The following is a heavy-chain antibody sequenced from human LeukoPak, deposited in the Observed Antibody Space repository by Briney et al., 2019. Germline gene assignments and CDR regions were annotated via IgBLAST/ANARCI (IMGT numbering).Heavy chain of an antibody. J-gene: IGHJ6*03. D-gene: IGHD6-19*01. CDR1: RFTFSSYS. Sequence: GGSLRLSCAASRFTFSSYSMNWVRQAPGKGLEWVSSISSSSSYIYYADSVKGRFTISRDNAKNSLYLQMNSLRAEDTAVYYCARDQQQWLVRWYYYYYMDVWGKGTTVTISS. CDR2: ISSSSSYI. V-gene: IGHV3-21*01. CDR3: ARDQQQWLVRWYYYYYMDV.